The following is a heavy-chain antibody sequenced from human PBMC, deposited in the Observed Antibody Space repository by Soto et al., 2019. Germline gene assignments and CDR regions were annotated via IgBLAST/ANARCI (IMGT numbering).Heavy chain of an antibody. V-gene: IGHV4-34*01. J-gene: IGHJ5*02. CDR3: ARGLHSSSWYGWFDP. D-gene: IGHD6-13*01. Sequence: QVQLQQWGAGLLKPSETLSLTCAVYGGSFSGYYWSWIRQPPGKGLEWIGEINHSGSTNYNPSLKSRVTISVDTSKNQFSLKLSSVTAADTAVYYCARGLHSSSWYGWFDPWGQGTLVTVSS. CDR2: INHSGST. CDR1: GGSFSGYY.